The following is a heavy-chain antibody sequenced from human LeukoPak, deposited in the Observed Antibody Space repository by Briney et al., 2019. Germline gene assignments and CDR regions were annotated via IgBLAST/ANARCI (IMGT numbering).Heavy chain of an antibody. D-gene: IGHD3-10*01. V-gene: IGHV1-69*01. CDR2: IIPIFGTA. Sequence: SVKVSCRASGGTFSSYAISWVRQAPGQGLEWMGGIIPIFGTANYAQKFQGRVTITADESTSTAYLELSSLRSEDTAVYYCAVWFGELSPFDYWGQGTLVTVSS. CDR1: GGTFSSYA. CDR3: AVWFGELSPFDY. J-gene: IGHJ4*02.